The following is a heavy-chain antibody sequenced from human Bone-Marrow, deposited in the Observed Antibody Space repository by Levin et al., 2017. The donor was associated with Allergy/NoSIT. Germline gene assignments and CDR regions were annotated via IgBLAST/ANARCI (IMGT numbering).Heavy chain of an antibody. D-gene: IGHD3-22*01. J-gene: IGHJ3*02. CDR3: ARAYDSTGYYENPGAVDI. CDR1: GFTFSAYA. V-gene: IGHV3-30*04. CDR2: VSYDTGSKK. Sequence: TGGSLRLSCAASGFTFSAYALHWVRQAPGKGLEWVAVVSYDTGSKKYYGDAVKGRFTISRDNSKNTLYLEVNSLRAEDTAVYYCARAYDSTGYYENPGAVDIWGRGTMVTVSS.